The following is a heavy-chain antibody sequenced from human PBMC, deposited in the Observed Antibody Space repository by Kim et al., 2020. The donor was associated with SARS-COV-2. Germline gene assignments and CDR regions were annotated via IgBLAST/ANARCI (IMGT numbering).Heavy chain of an antibody. CDR2: INHSGST. J-gene: IGHJ4*02. V-gene: IGHV4-34*01. CDR3: ARGKGPFGY. D-gene: IGHD3-10*01. Sequence: SETLSLTCGVYGGSFSGYYWSWIRQPPGKGLEWIGEINHSGSTNYNPSLKSRVTISADTSKNQFSLKLSSVTAADTAVYYCARGKGPFGYWGQGTLVTVSS. CDR1: GGSFSGYY.